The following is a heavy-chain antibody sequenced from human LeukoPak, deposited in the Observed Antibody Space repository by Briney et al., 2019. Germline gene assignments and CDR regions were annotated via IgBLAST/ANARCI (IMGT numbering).Heavy chain of an antibody. Sequence: GGSLRLSCAASGFTFSDAWMSWVRQAPGKGLEWVGRIKSETDGGTIDYAAPVKGRFTISRDDSKNTLYLQMNSLKSEDTAVYYCSSLAMIRGVMPFDYWGQGTLVTVSS. D-gene: IGHD3-10*01. CDR1: GFTFSDAW. V-gene: IGHV3-15*01. J-gene: IGHJ4*02. CDR3: SSLAMIRGVMPFDY. CDR2: IKSETDGGTI.